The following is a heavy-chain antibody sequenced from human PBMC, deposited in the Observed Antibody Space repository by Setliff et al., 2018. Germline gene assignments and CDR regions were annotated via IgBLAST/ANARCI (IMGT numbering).Heavy chain of an antibody. V-gene: IGHV4-59*01. J-gene: IGHJ5*02. CDR2: VYYSGTA. CDR1: DGSLSTYY. CDR3: ARAHTWSLPNDNSGYPGWFDP. D-gene: IGHD3-22*01. Sequence: KPSETLSLTCTVSDGSLSTYYWSWIRQPPGKGLEFIGYVYYSGTANYSPSLRSRLTISVDTSKNQFSLKLRSVTAADTAVYYCARAHTWSLPNDNSGYPGWFDPWGQGTLVTVSS.